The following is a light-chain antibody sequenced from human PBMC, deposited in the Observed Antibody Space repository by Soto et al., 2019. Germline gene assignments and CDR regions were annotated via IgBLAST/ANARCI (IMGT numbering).Light chain of an antibody. CDR2: DVS. CDR1: SGDVGGYNY. J-gene: IGLJ1*01. V-gene: IGLV2-11*01. CDR3: CSYAGNSYV. Sequence: QSALTQPRSVSGSPGQSVTISCTGTSGDVGGYNYVSWYQQHPGEAPRLMIYDVSKRPSGVPDRFSGSKSGNTASLTISGLQAEDEADYYCCSYAGNSYVFVTGTKVTVL.